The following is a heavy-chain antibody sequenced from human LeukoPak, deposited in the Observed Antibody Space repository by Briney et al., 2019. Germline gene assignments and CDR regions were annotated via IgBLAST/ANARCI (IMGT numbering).Heavy chain of an antibody. Sequence: PGGSLRLSCAASGFTFSSFGMHWVRQAPGKGLEWVAVMSYDGSDRYYADSVKGRFTISRDNSKNTLYLQMNSLRPEDTAVYYCANARYCSSTSCSSHEYFQHWGQGTLVTVSS. V-gene: IGHV3-30*18. CDR3: ANARYCSSTSCSSHEYFQH. CDR2: MSYDGSDR. CDR1: GFTFSSFG. J-gene: IGHJ1*01. D-gene: IGHD2-2*01.